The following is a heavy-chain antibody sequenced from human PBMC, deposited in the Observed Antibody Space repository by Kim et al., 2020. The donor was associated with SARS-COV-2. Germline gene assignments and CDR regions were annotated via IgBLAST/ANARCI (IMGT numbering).Heavy chain of an antibody. CDR2: IYSGGST. Sequence: GGSLRLSCAASGFTVRNNYMSWVRQAPGKGLEWVSVIYSGGSTYYADSVKGRFTISRDNSKNTLYLQMNSLRAEDTAVYYCARDDRPYGMDVWGQGTTVTVSS. CDR1: GFTVRNNY. CDR3: ARDDRPYGMDV. J-gene: IGHJ6*02. V-gene: IGHV3-53*01.